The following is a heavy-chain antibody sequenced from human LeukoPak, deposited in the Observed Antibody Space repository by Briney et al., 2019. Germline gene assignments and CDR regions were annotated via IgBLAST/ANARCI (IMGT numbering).Heavy chain of an antibody. J-gene: IGHJ4*02. CDR2: IYSGGST. Sequence: GGSLRLSCAASGFTVSSNYMSWVRQAPGKGLEWVSVIYSGGSTYYADSVKGRFTISRDNSKNTLFLQMNNLRAEDTAVYYCARASHDYSRDYNFDYWGQGTLVTVSS. CDR3: ARASHDYSRDYNFDY. V-gene: IGHV3-66*01. CDR1: GFTVSSNY. D-gene: IGHD4-11*01.